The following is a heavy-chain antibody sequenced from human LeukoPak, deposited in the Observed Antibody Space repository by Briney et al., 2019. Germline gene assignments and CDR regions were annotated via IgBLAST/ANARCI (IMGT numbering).Heavy chain of an antibody. V-gene: IGHV3-33*01. J-gene: IGHJ5*02. CDR3: TRLYRSGWYVP. Sequence: GRSLRLSCGASGFTFSSYGMHWVRQAPGKGLEWVAVIWYDGSQKYYADSVKGRFTISRDNSKNVLYLQMNSLRVEETAMYYCTRLYRSGWYVPWGQGTLVTVSS. CDR2: IWYDGSQK. D-gene: IGHD6-19*01. CDR1: GFTFSSYG.